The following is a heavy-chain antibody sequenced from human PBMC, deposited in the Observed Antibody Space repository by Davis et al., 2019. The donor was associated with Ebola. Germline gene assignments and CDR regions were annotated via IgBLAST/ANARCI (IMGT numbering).Heavy chain of an antibody. CDR1: GFTFSSYG. CDR3: AKDGWFGELFITHFDY. V-gene: IGHV3-30*02. D-gene: IGHD3-10*01. Sequence: PGGSLRLSCAASGFTFSSYGMHWVRQAPGKGLEWVAVIWYDGSNKYYADSVKGRFTISRDNSKNPLYLQMNSLRAEDTAVYYCAKDGWFGELFITHFDYWGQGTLVTVSS. CDR2: IWYDGSNK. J-gene: IGHJ4*02.